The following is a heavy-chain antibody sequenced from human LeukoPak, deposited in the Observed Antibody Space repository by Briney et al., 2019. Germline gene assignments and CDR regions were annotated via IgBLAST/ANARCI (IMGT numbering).Heavy chain of an antibody. V-gene: IGHV1-58*02. CDR2: IVVGSGNT. D-gene: IGHD1-26*01. CDR3: AAVQVGANYYFDY. J-gene: IGHJ4*02. Sequence: SVKVCCKASGFTFTSSAMQWVRQARGQRLEWIGWIVVGSGNTNYAQKFQERVTITRDMSTSRAYMELSSLRSEDTAVYYCAAVQVGANYYFDYWGQGTLVTVSS. CDR1: GFTFTSSA.